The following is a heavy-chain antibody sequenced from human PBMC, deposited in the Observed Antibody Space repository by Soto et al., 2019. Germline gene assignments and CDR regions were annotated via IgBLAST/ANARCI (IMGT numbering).Heavy chain of an antibody. CDR1: GYTFTSYD. CDR2: MNPNSGNT. Sequence: ASVKVSCKASGYTFTSYDINWVRQATGQGLEWMGWMNPNSGNTGYAQKFQGRVTMTRNTSISTAYMELSSLRSEDTAVYYCARNHYDILTGYYPLDYWGQGTMVTVSS. V-gene: IGHV1-8*01. J-gene: IGHJ4*02. CDR3: ARNHYDILTGYYPLDY. D-gene: IGHD3-9*01.